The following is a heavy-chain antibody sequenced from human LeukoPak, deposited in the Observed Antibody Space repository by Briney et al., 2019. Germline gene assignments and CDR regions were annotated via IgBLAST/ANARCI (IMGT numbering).Heavy chain of an antibody. CDR3: ARGMITFGGVSWFDP. V-gene: IGHV3-21*01. CDR2: ISSSSSYI. CDR1: GFTFSSYS. D-gene: IGHD3-16*01. Sequence: KTGGSLRLSCAASGFTFSSYSMNWVRQAPGKGLEWVSSISSSSSYIYYADSVKGRFTISRDNAKNSLYLQMNSLRAEDTAVYYCARGMITFGGVSWFDPWGQGTLVTVSS. J-gene: IGHJ5*02.